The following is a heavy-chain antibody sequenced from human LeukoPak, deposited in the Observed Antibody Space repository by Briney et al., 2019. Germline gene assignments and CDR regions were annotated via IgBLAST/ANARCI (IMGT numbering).Heavy chain of an antibody. Sequence: SVKVSCKASGGTFSSYAISWVRQAPGQGLEWMGGIIPIFGTANYAQKFQGRVTITADESTSTAYMELSSLRSEDTAVYYCARDPPYYDFWSGYYTGYYYMDVWGKGTTVTVSS. V-gene: IGHV1-69*13. CDR2: IIPIFGTA. J-gene: IGHJ6*03. CDR1: GGTFSSYA. D-gene: IGHD3-3*01. CDR3: ARDPPYYDFWSGYYTGYYYMDV.